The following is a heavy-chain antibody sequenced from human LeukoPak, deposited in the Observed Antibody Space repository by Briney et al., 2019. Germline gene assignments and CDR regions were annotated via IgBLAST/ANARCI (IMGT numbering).Heavy chain of an antibody. Sequence: PGGSLRLSCEASGFTFSSYEMNWVRQAPGKGLEWVSYISSSGSTIYYADSVKGRFTISRDNAKNSLYLQMNSLRAEDTAVYYCAGALRLGYCSGGSCYSDAFDIWGQGTMVTVSS. CDR3: AGALRLGYCSGGSCYSDAFDI. V-gene: IGHV3-48*03. J-gene: IGHJ3*02. D-gene: IGHD2-15*01. CDR2: ISSSGSTI. CDR1: GFTFSSYE.